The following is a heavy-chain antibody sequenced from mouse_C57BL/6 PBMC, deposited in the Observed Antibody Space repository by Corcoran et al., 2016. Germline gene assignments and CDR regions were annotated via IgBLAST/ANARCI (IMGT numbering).Heavy chain of an antibody. CDR1: GYAFSSYW. J-gene: IGHJ1*03. CDR3: ARGYYGNYWYFDV. CDR2: IYPGDGDT. V-gene: IGHV1-80*01. D-gene: IGHD2-1*01. Sequence: QVQLQQSAAELVKPGASVKISCKASGYAFSSYWMNWVKQRPGKGLEWIGQIYPGDGDTNYNGKFKGKATLTADKSSSTAYMQLSSLTSEDSAVYFCARGYYGNYWYFDVWGTGTTVTVSS.